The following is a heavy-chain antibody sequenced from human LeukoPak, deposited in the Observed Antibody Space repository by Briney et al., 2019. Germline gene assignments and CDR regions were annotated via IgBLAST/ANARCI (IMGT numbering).Heavy chain of an antibody. CDR3: AKEYSGSFSPFPSYFDY. CDR2: IRSKANNYAT. D-gene: IGHD1-26*01. J-gene: IGHJ4*02. CDR1: GFTFSGSA. Sequence: PGGSLRLSCAASGFTFSGSAMHWVRQASGKGLEWVGRIRSKANNYATAYAASVKGRFTLSRDDSKNTAYLQMNSLRADDTAVYYCAKEYSGSFSPFPSYFDYWGQGTLVTVSS. V-gene: IGHV3-73*01.